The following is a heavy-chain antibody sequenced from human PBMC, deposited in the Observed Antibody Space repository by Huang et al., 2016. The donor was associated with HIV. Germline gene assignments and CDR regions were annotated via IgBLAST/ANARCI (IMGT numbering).Heavy chain of an antibody. Sequence: VQLVESGGGVVQPGRSLRLACAASGFSFSTYGLHWVRQAPVKGLEWVAVISYDGRNKYYAHSGKGRFTISRDTSENKVYLQMNSLRHEDTAVYYCAKDGADEEWDIDYWGQGTLVTVSS. CDR3: AKDGADEEWDIDY. J-gene: IGHJ4*02. V-gene: IGHV3-30*18. CDR1: GFSFSTYG. D-gene: IGHD1-26*01. CDR2: ISYDGRNK.